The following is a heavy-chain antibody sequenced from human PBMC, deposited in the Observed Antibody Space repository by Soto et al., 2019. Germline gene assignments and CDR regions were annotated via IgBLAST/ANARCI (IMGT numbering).Heavy chain of an antibody. J-gene: IGHJ6*03. V-gene: IGHV1-18*01. Sequence: ASVKVSCTAFGYTFTSYGISWVRQAPGQGLEWMGWISAYNGNTNYAQKLQGRVTMTTDTSTSTAYMELRSLRSDDTAVYYCARDCSSTSCYGYYYYYYMDVWGKGTTVTVSS. CDR1: GYTFTSYG. D-gene: IGHD2-2*01. CDR3: ARDCSSTSCYGYYYYYYMDV. CDR2: ISAYNGNT.